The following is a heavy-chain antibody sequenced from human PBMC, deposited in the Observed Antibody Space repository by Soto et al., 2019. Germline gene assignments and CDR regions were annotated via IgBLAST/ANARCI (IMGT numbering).Heavy chain of an antibody. V-gene: IGHV3-7*01. Sequence: PGGSLRLSCEGLGFSLSSYWMSWVRQAPGKGLEWVANIKEDGSAENYAGSVRGRFTISRDNAKNSVYLQMNGLRVEDTGLYYCAKELNWSGRDYWGQGTLVTVSS. J-gene: IGHJ4*02. CDR1: GFSLSSYW. D-gene: IGHD3-10*01. CDR2: IKEDGSAE. CDR3: AKELNWSGRDY.